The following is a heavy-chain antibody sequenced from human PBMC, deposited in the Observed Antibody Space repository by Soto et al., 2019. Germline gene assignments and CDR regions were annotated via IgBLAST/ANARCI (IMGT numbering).Heavy chain of an antibody. V-gene: IGHV3-30*18. CDR2: ISYDGNNK. J-gene: IGHJ4*02. D-gene: IGHD6-19*01. Sequence: GGSLRLSCAASGFTFSSYGMHWVRQAPGKGLEWVAVISYDGNNKYYADSVKGRFTISRDDSKNTLYLQMNTLRAEDTAVYYCAKRGPTSSSGWFSIDYWGQGTLVTVSS. CDR1: GFTFSSYG. CDR3: AKRGPTSSSGWFSIDY.